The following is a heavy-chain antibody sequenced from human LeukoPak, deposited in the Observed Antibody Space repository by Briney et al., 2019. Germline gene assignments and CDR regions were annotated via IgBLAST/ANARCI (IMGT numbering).Heavy chain of an antibody. CDR1: RFTFSSYS. CDR2: ISSSSSTI. D-gene: IGHD3-22*01. Sequence: GGSLRLSCAASRFTFSSYSMNWVRQAPGKGLEWVSYISSSSSTIYYADSVKGRFTISRDNAKNSLYLQMNSLRDEDTAVYYCARGHHYYDSSGYYLGIDYWGQGTLVTVSS. CDR3: ARGHHYYDSSGYYLGIDY. V-gene: IGHV3-48*02. J-gene: IGHJ4*02.